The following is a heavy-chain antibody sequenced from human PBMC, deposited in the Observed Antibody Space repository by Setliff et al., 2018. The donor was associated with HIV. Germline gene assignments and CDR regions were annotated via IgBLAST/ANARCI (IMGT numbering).Heavy chain of an antibody. V-gene: IGHV3-23*01. CDR2: ISDSGGST. D-gene: IGHD6-6*01. CDR3: SSGYSSSSPRLDY. CDR1: GFTFSSYM. Sequence: GGSLRLSCAASGFTFSSYMMNWVRQAPGKGLEWVSGISDSGGSTYYADSVKGRFTISRDNSKNTLTLQMNSLRAEDTAVYYCSSGYSSSSPRLDYWGQGTLVTVSS. J-gene: IGHJ4*02.